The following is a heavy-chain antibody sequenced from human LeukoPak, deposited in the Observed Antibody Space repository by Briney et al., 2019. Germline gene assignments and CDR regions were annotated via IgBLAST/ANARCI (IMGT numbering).Heavy chain of an antibody. D-gene: IGHD3-22*01. Sequence: GASVKVSCKASVYTFTGYYMHWVGQAPGQGLEWMGWINPNSGGTNYAQKFQGRVTMTRDTSISTAYLELTRLRSDDPAVYYCARHYDSDDYWGQGTLVTVSS. CDR2: INPNSGGT. CDR1: VYTFTGYY. CDR3: ARHYDSDDY. J-gene: IGHJ4*02. V-gene: IGHV1-2*02.